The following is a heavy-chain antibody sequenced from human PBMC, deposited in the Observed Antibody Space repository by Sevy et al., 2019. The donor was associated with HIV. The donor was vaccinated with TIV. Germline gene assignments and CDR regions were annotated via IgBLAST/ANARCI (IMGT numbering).Heavy chain of an antibody. Sequence: GGSLRLSCVASGFKFNSYWMLWVRQAPGKGLEWVANINQDATANFYADSVRGRFIISRDNVRNSVSLQMNILRVEDTALYYCAKGLSHTMFGVDTLFDYWGQGTLVTVSS. CDR1: GFKFNSYW. V-gene: IGHV3-7*01. D-gene: IGHD3-3*01. J-gene: IGHJ4*02. CDR2: INQDATAN. CDR3: AKGLSHTMFGVDTLFDY.